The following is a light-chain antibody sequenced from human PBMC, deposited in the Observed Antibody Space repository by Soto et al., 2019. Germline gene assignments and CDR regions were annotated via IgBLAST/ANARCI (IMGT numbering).Light chain of an antibody. V-gene: IGLV2-14*01. J-gene: IGLJ2*01. CDR3: SSYTSSSTLV. CDR2: DVS. Sequence: QSALTQPASVSGSPGQSITISCTGTSSGVGGYKYVSWYQQHTGKAPKLMIYDVSNRPSGVSNRFSGSKSGNTASLTISGLRAEDEADYYCSSYTSSSTLVFGGGTKLTVL. CDR1: SSGVGGYKY.